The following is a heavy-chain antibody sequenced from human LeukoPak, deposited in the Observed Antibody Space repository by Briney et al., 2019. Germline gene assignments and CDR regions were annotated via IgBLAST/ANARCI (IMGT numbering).Heavy chain of an antibody. CDR3: ARKSGYARDY. V-gene: IGHV4-34*01. CDR2: INHSGSTT. J-gene: IGHJ4*02. Sequence: SETLSLTCAVYAESFSGYYWNWIRQPPGKGLEWIGEINHSGSTTNYNPPLKSRVTMSVDMSKNQFSLKLSSVTAADTAVYYCARKSGYARDYWGQGTLVTVSS. D-gene: IGHD5-12*01. CDR1: AESFSGYY.